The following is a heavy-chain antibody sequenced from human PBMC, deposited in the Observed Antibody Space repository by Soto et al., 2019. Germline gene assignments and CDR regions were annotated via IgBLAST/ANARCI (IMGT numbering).Heavy chain of an antibody. D-gene: IGHD5-12*01. V-gene: IGHV4-39*01. CDR3: ARHCGYDYVDY. CDR2: IYYSGST. Sequence: SETLSLTCTVSSGSISSSSYYWGWIRQPPGKGLEWIGSIYYSGSTYYNPSLKSRVTISVDTSKNQFSLKLSSVTAADTAVYYCARHCGYDYVDYWGQGTLVTVSS. CDR1: SGSISSSSYY. J-gene: IGHJ4*02.